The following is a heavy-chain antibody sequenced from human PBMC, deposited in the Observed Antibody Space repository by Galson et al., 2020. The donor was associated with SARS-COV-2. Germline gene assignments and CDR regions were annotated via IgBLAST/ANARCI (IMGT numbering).Heavy chain of an antibody. V-gene: IGHV4-34*01. CDR3: ARGLLQTTMVIVVFTSASFYLDS. J-gene: IGHJ4*02. CDR2: ITQSGSV. Sequence: SETLSLTCAVYGGSFSGHYWSWIRQSPGKGLEWIGEITQSGSVNYTPSLKSRVTISADTSKNQFSLELRSVTAADTAVYYCARGLLQTTMVIVVFTSASFYLDSWGQGTLVSVSS. CDR1: GGSFSGHY. D-gene: IGHD3-22*01.